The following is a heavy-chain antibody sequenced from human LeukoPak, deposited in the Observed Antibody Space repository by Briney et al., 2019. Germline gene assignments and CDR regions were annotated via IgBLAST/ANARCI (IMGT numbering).Heavy chain of an antibody. CDR3: ARDLSEYGWFGELYY. Sequence: GGSLRLSCAASGFTFSSYWMHWVRQAPGKGLVWVSRINSDGSTTSYADSVKGRFTISRDNAKHTLYLQMNSLRPEDMAVYFCARDLSEYGWFGELYYWGQGTLVTVSS. CDR2: INSDGSTT. CDR1: GFTFSSYW. J-gene: IGHJ4*02. V-gene: IGHV3-74*01. D-gene: IGHD3-10*01.